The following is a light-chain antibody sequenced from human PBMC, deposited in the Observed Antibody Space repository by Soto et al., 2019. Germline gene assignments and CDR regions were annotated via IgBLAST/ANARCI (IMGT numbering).Light chain of an antibody. J-gene: IGKJ1*01. Sequence: EIVLTQSPGTLSLSPGERATLSCRASQSIRSNYVAWYQQKPGQGPRLLIYGASSRATGIPDRFSGSGSGTDFTLIISRLEPEDFAMYYCQQYGSAARTFGQGTKVDIK. CDR2: GAS. V-gene: IGKV3-20*01. CDR3: QQYGSAART. CDR1: QSIRSNY.